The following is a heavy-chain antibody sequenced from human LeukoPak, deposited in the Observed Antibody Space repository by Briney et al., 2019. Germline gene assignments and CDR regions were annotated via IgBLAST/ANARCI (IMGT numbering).Heavy chain of an antibody. Sequence: GSLRLSCAASGFTFSSYAMSWVRQAPGKGLEWVSGISGSAGSTYYADSVKGRFTNTRDNSKNTLYLQMNSLRAEDTAVYYCAKDLRSSNYYYFDYWGQGTLVTVSS. J-gene: IGHJ4*02. V-gene: IGHV3-23*01. CDR1: GFTFSSYA. CDR3: AKDLRSSNYYYFDY. CDR2: ISGSAGST. D-gene: IGHD6-13*01.